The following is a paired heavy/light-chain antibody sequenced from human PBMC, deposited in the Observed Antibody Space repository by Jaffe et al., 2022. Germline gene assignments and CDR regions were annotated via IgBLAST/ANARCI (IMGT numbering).Light chain of an antibody. V-gene: IGKV4-1*01. CDR1: QSVLYSSNNKNY. CDR3: QQYFGTPGWT. Sequence: DIVMTQSPDSLAVSLGERATINCKSSQSVLYSSNNKNYLAWYQQKPGQPPKLLIDWASTRGSGVPDRFSGSGSGTDFTLTISSLQAEDVAVYYCQQYFGTPGWTFGQGTKVEI. J-gene: IGKJ1*01. CDR2: WAS.
Heavy chain of an antibody. D-gene: IGHD4-17*01. CDR2: IRFDGTNY. CDR1: GFIFNSYG. CDR3: AKAMTAVTTSTSFDY. V-gene: IGHV3-30*02. J-gene: IGHJ4*02. Sequence: QVQLVESGGGVVQPGGSLRLSCAASGFIFNSYGMHWVRQAPGKGLDWVSFIRFDGTNYYYADSVKGRFTISRDNSRNTLYLQMNSLRAEDTAVYFCAKAMTAVTTSTSFDYWGQGTLVTVSS.